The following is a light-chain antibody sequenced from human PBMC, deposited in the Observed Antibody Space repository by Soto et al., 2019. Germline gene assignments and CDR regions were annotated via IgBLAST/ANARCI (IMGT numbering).Light chain of an antibody. CDR1: SSDVVGYNY. CDR3: SSYTTSNTRQIV. CDR2: DVS. V-gene: IGLV2-14*01. Sequence: QSALTQPASVSGSPGQSITISCTGTSSDVVGYNYVSWYQQHPGKAPKFMIYDVSNRPSGVSNRFSGSKSGNTASLTISGLQAEDEAGYYCSSYTTSNTRQIVFGTGTKVTVL. J-gene: IGLJ1*01.